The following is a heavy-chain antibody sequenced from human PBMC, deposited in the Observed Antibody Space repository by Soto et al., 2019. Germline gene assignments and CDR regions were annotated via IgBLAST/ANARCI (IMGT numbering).Heavy chain of an antibody. Sequence: QVQLVQSGSEVKKPGSSVKVSCKASGGTFSSYAISWVRQAPGQGLEWMGGIIPIFGTANYAQKFQGRVTSTADESTSTAYMELSRLSSEDTAVYYCAKDHEDDYRGNYGMDVWGQGTTVTVSS. CDR1: GGTFSSYA. V-gene: IGHV1-69*12. CDR3: AKDHEDDYRGNYGMDV. J-gene: IGHJ6*02. D-gene: IGHD4-17*01. CDR2: IIPIFGTA.